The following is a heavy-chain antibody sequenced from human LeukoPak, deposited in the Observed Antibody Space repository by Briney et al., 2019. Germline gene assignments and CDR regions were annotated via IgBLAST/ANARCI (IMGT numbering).Heavy chain of an antibody. Sequence: PSETLSLTSAVYGGSFSGYYWSWIRQPPGKGLEWIGEINHSGSTHYNPSLKSRVTISVDTSKNQFSLKLSSVTAADTAVYYCARVVGRDHDFWSGYYSYYYYMDVWGKGTTVTVSS. CDR2: INHSGST. D-gene: IGHD3-3*01. V-gene: IGHV4-34*01. CDR1: GGSFSGYY. J-gene: IGHJ6*03. CDR3: ARVVGRDHDFWSGYYSYYYYMDV.